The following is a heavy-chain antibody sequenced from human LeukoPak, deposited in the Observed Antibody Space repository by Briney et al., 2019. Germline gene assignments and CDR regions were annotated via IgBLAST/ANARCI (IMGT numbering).Heavy chain of an antibody. D-gene: IGHD4-17*01. V-gene: IGHV4-59*11. J-gene: IGHJ3*02. CDR3: ARDLVTVTKGFDI. CDR2: ISYIGST. CDR1: TDSFSSHY. Sequence: SETLSLTCAVSTDSFSSHYWTWIRQPPGKGLEWIGYISYIGSTDYNPSLKSRVTISIDTSKNQFSLKLSSVTAADTAVYYCARDLVTVTKGFDIWGQGTMVSVSS.